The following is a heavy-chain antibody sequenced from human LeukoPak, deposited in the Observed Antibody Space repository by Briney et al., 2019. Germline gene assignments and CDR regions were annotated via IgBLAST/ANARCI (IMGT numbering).Heavy chain of an antibody. J-gene: IGHJ4*02. CDR1: GYTFTSYA. CDR2: IIPIFGTA. Sequence: SVNVSCKASGYTFTSYAISWVRQAPGQGLEWMGGIIPIFGTANYAQKFQGRVTITADESTSTAYMELSSLRSEDTAVYYCARDYYENIAHSHMLPFWGQGTLVTVSS. CDR3: ARDYYENIAHSHMLPF. V-gene: IGHV1-69*13. D-gene: IGHD1-26*01.